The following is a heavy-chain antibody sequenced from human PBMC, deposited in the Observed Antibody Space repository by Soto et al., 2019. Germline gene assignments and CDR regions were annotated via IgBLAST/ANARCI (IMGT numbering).Heavy chain of an antibody. J-gene: IGHJ4*02. CDR2: ISGSGYST. V-gene: IGHV3-23*01. CDR3: AKDLSSPLDF. Sequence: GSLRLSCAASGFTFSSNVMSWVRQAPGKGLEWVSSISGSGYSTYYTDSVKGRFTVSRDNSKNTLYLQMSNLRAEDTAVYYCAKDLSSPLDFWGQRTLVTVSS. CDR1: GFTFSSNV. D-gene: IGHD2-15*01.